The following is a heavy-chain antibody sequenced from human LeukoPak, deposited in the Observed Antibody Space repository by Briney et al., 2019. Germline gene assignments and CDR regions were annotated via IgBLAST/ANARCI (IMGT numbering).Heavy chain of an antibody. J-gene: IGHJ4*02. V-gene: IGHV3-74*01. CDR2: INSDGSTT. Sequence: PGGSLRLSCAASGFTFSNYWMHWVCQAPGKGLVWVSRINSDGSTTNYADSVKGRFTISRDNAENTLYLQMISLRAEDTAVYYCARGIPRSYGTDYWGQGTLVTVSS. D-gene: IGHD4-17*01. CDR1: GFTFSNYW. CDR3: ARGIPRSYGTDY.